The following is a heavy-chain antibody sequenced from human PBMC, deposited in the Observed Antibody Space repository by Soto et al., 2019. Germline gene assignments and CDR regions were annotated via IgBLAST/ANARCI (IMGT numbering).Heavy chain of an antibody. J-gene: IGHJ6*02. CDR3: ARDQVGATDYYYYGMDV. CDR1: GGSIISYY. CDR2: IYTSGST. D-gene: IGHD1-26*01. V-gene: IGHV4-4*07. Sequence: SETLSLTCTVSGGSIISYYWSWSRQPAGKGLEWIGRIYTSGSTNYNPSLKSRVTMSVDTSKNQFSLKLSSVTAADTAVYYCARDQVGATDYYYYGMDVWGQGTTVTVSS.